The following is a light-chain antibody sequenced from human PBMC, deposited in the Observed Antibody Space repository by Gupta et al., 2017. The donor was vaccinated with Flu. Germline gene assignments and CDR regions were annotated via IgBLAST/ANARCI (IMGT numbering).Light chain of an antibody. V-gene: IGKV1-39*01. CDR2: AAS. Sequence: DIQMTQSPSSLSASVGDRVTITCRASQGISSYLNWFQQKPGKAPKPLIYAASSLQSGVPSRFSGSGSGTDFTLTISSLQPEDFATYYCQQCYSNPLTFGGGTKVDIK. CDR3: QQCYSNPLT. CDR1: QGISSY. J-gene: IGKJ4*01.